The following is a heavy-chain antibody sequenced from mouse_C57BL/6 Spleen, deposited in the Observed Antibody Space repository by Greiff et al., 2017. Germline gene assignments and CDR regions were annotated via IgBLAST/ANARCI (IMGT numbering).Heavy chain of an antibody. J-gene: IGHJ2*01. CDR1: GYAFSSSW. V-gene: IGHV1-82*01. D-gene: IGHD2-4*01. CDR2: IYPGDGDT. Sequence: VQLQQSGPELVKPGASVKISCKASGYAFSSSWMNWVKQRPGKGLEWIGRIYPGDGDTNYNGKFKGKATLTAYKSSSTAYMQLSSLTSEDSAVYFCAIIYYDYGGDWGQGTTLAVSS. CDR3: AIIYYDYGGD.